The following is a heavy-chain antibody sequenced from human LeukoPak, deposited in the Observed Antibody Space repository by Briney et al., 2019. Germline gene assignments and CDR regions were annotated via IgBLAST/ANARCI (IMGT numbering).Heavy chain of an antibody. CDR3: ARAPQWARFDY. J-gene: IGHJ4*02. CDR1: GFTVSSDY. D-gene: IGHD2-8*01. CDR2: IYSGGST. V-gene: IGHV3-53*01. Sequence: GGSLRLSCAASGFTVSSDYMSWVRQAPGKGLEWVSVIYSGGSTYYADSVKGRFTISRDNSKNTLYLQMNSLRAEDTAVYYCARAPQWARFDYWGQGTLVTVSS.